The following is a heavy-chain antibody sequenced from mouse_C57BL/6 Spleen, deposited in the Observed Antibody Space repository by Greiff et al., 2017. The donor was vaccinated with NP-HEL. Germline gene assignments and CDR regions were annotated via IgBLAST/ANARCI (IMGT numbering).Heavy chain of an antibody. CDR3: ARGFITTVVAPYYAMDY. Sequence: VQLKESVAELVRPGASVKLSCTASGFNIKNTYMHWVKQRPEQGLEWIGRIDPANGNTKYAPKFQGKATITADTSSNTAYLQLSSLTSEDTAIYYCARGFITTVVAPYYAMDYWGQGTSVTVSS. CDR2: IDPANGNT. D-gene: IGHD1-1*01. V-gene: IGHV14-3*01. J-gene: IGHJ4*01. CDR1: GFNIKNTY.